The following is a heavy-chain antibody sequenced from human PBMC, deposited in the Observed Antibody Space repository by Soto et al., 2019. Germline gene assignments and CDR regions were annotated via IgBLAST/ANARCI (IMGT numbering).Heavy chain of an antibody. Sequence: QVQLVESGGGVVQPGRSLRLSCAASGFTFSSYGMHWVRQAPGKGLEWVAVISYDGSNKYYADSVKGRFTISRDNSKNTLYLQMNSLRAEDTAVYYCAKEARYYDFWSGYYTLPRYFDYWGQGTLVTVSS. CDR1: GFTFSSYG. J-gene: IGHJ4*02. CDR2: ISYDGSNK. CDR3: AKEARYYDFWSGYYTLPRYFDY. V-gene: IGHV3-30*18. D-gene: IGHD3-3*01.